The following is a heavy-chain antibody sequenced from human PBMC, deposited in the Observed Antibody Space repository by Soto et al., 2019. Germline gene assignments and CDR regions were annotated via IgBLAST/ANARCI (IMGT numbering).Heavy chain of an antibody. CDR2: IGTAGDT. CDR3: AKDLSDYYDSRAYPLDY. V-gene: IGHV3-13*01. Sequence: PGGSLRLSCAASGFTFSSYDMHWVRQATGKGLEWVSAIGTAGDTYYPGSVKGRFTISRENAKNSLYLQMNSLRAEDTAVYYCAKDLSDYYDSRAYPLDYWGQGTLVTVSS. D-gene: IGHD3-22*01. CDR1: GFTFSSYD. J-gene: IGHJ4*02.